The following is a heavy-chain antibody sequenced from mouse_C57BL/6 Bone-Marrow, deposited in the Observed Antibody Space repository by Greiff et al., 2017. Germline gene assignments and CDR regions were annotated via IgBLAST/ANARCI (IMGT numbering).Heavy chain of an antibody. CDR1: GFTIKNTY. D-gene: IGHD3-2*02. CDR2: IDPANGNT. J-gene: IGHJ3*01. CDR3: AAQAGAY. V-gene: IGHV14-3*01. Sequence: VQLQQSVAELVRPGASVKLSCTASGFTIKNTYMHWVKQRPEQGLEWIGRIDPANGNTKYAPKFQGKATITADTSSNTAYLQLSSLTSEDTAIYYCAAQAGAYWGQGTLVTVSA.